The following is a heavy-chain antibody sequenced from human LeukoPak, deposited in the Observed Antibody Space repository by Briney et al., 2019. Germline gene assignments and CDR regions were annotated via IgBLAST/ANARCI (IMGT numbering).Heavy chain of an antibody. CDR2: INAGNGNT. D-gene: IGHD3-3*01. V-gene: IGHV1-3*03. J-gene: IGHJ6*03. Sequence: ASVKVSCKASGYTFTSYAMHWVRQAPGQRLEWMGWINAGNGNTKYSQEFQGRVTITRDTSARTAYIEPSSLRSEDMAVCYCARGLGDFWRGYDYMDVWGKGTTVTVSS. CDR1: GYTFTSYA. CDR3: ARGLGDFWRGYDYMDV.